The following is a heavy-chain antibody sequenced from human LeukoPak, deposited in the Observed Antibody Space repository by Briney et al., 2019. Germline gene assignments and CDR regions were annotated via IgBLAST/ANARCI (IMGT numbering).Heavy chain of an antibody. CDR2: VNHSGST. D-gene: IGHD3-3*01. Sequence: PSETLSLTCAVYGGSFSGYYWSWIRQPPGKGLEWIGEVNHSGSTNYNPSLKSRVTISVDTSKNQFSLKLSSVTAADTAVYYCARGVPHYDFWSGYYGYNWFDPWGQGTLVTVSS. V-gene: IGHV4-34*01. J-gene: IGHJ5*02. CDR1: GGSFSGYY. CDR3: ARGVPHYDFWSGYYGYNWFDP.